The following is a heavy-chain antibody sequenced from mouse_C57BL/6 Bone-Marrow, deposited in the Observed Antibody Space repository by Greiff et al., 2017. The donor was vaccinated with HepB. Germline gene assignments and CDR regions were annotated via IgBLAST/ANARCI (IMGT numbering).Heavy chain of an antibody. V-gene: IGHV14-4*01. CDR1: GFNIKDDY. Sequence: LVESGAELVRPGASVKLSCTASGFNIKDDYMHWVKQRPEQGLEWIGWIDPENGDTEYASKFQGKATITADTSSNTAYLPLSSLTSEDTAVYYCTTGDYGSSYGAMDYWGQGTSVTVSS. CDR2: IDPENGDT. J-gene: IGHJ4*01. CDR3: TTGDYGSSYGAMDY. D-gene: IGHD1-1*01.